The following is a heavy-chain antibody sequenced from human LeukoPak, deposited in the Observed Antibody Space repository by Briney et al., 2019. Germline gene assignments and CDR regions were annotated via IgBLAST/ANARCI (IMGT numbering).Heavy chain of an antibody. CDR2: ISSSSSYI. Sequence: PGGSLRLSCAASGFTFSSYSMNWVRQAPGKGLEWVSSISSSSSYIHYADPVKGRFTISRDNAKNSLYLQMNSLRAEDTAVYYCARDPSSSSFDYWGQGTLVTVSS. V-gene: IGHV3-21*01. J-gene: IGHJ4*02. CDR1: GFTFSSYS. D-gene: IGHD6-6*01. CDR3: ARDPSSSSFDY.